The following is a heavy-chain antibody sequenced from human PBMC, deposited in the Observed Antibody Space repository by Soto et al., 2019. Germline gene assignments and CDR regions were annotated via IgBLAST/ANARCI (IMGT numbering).Heavy chain of an antibody. D-gene: IGHD1-26*01. V-gene: IGHV1-3*01. Sequence: QVQLVQSGAEVKKPGASVKVSCKASGYTFTSYAMHWVRQAPGQRLEWMGWINAGNGNTKYSQKFQGRVTITRDTSASTAYMELSSLRSEDTAVYYCARHLGVGAASDYWGQGTLVTVSS. J-gene: IGHJ4*02. CDR1: GYTFTSYA. CDR2: INAGNGNT. CDR3: ARHLGVGAASDY.